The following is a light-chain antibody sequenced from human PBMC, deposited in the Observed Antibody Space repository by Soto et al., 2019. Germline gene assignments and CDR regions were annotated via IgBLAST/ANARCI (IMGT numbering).Light chain of an antibody. CDR1: QSINNW. J-gene: IGKJ2*02. V-gene: IGKV1-5*03. Sequence: DIQMTQSPSTLSASVGDRVTITCRASQSINNWLAWYQQKPGKAPKALIYKASSLESGVPSRFSGSGSGTEFTLTINSLQPDDFATYYCQQYDSYSSACTFGQGTKLEMK. CDR2: KAS. CDR3: QQYDSYSSACT.